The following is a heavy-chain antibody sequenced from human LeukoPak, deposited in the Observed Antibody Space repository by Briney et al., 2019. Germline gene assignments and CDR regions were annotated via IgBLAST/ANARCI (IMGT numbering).Heavy chain of an antibody. CDR2: MNPNSGNT. J-gene: IGHJ4*02. V-gene: IGHV1-8*02. CDR1: GYTFTSYS. CDR3: ARGLSFWSGTTLNFDY. D-gene: IGHD1-7*01. Sequence: APVKVSCKASGYTFTSYSISWVRQAPGQGLEWMGWMNPNSGNTGYAQKFQGRVTMTRNTSISTAYMELSSLKSEDTAVYYCARGLSFWSGTTLNFDYWGQGALVTVSS.